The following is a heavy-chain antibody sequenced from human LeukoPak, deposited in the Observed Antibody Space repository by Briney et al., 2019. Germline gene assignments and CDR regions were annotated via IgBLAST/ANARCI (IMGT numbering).Heavy chain of an antibody. CDR3: ARSGYSGYDPYYYSYYGLDV. J-gene: IGHJ6*02. V-gene: IGHV3-21*01. CDR1: GFTFSSYN. CDR2: ISSSSTYI. Sequence: KPGGSLRHSCAASGFTFSSYNMNWVRQAPGKGLEWVSSISSSSTYIYYADSVKGRFTISRDNAKNSLYLQMNSLRAEDTAVYYCARSGYSGYDPYYYSYYGLDVWGQGTTVTVSS. D-gene: IGHD5-12*01.